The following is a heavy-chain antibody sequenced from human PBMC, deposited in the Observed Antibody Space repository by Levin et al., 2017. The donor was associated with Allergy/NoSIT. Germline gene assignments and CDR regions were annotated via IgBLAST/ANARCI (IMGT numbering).Heavy chain of an antibody. CDR3: ARDVLPNGSRAFDI. CDR2: ISFDGSHI. J-gene: IGHJ3*02. CDR1: GFTFTAFG. D-gene: IGHD2-15*01. V-gene: IGHV3-33*01. Sequence: QAGGSLRLSCAASGFTFTAFGFHWVRQAPGKGLEWLTMISFDGSHIHYADSLKGRFTISRDDSKNTVYLQMNSLTADDTGVYYCARDVLPNGSRAFDIWGQGTMVTVSS.